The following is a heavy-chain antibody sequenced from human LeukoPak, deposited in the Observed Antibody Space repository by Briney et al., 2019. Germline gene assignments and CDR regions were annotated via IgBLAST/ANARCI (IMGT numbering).Heavy chain of an antibody. CDR1: GFMFSRHW. CDR3: ARAFYNLDAFDI. V-gene: IGHV3-74*01. CDR2: IESDGSRT. Sequence: GGSLRLSCAASGFMFSRHWMHWVRQAPGKGLVWVSRIESDGSRTNYADSVKGRFTISRDNAKNTLYLHMNRLRAEDTAVYYCARAFYNLDAFDIWGQGTMVTVSS. D-gene: IGHD1-1*01. J-gene: IGHJ3*02.